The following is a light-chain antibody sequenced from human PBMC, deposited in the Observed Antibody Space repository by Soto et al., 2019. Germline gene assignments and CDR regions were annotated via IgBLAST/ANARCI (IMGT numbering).Light chain of an antibody. CDR1: SSDVGGYNY. J-gene: IGLJ2*01. Sequence: QSALTQPASVSGSPGQSITISCTGTSSDVGGYNYVSWYQQHPGKGPKLMIYEVSNRPSGVSNRFSGSKSGNTASLTISGLQAKDEAEYYSSSHTISSHVIFGGGTKLTVL. V-gene: IGLV2-14*01. CDR3: SSHTISSHVI. CDR2: EVS.